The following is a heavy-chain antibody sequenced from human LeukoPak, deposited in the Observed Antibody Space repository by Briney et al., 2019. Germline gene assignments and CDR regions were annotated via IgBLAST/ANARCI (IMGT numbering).Heavy chain of an antibody. V-gene: IGHV1-18*01. D-gene: IGHD6-19*01. CDR2: SSAYNGNT. Sequence: ASVKVSCKASGYTFTSYGISWGRQAPGQGLEWMGWSSAYNGNTNYAQKLQGRVTMTTDTSTSTAYMELRSLRSDDTAVYYCARELSGIAVAGTNWFDPWGQGTLVTVSS. CDR1: GYTFTSYG. CDR3: ARELSGIAVAGTNWFDP. J-gene: IGHJ5*02.